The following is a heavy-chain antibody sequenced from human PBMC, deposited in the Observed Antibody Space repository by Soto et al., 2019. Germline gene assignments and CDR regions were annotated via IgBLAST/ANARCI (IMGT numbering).Heavy chain of an antibody. D-gene: IGHD1-1*01. CDR1: GFTFSSLW. V-gene: IGHV3-7*01. CDR3: AVYNWNRACDFDF. J-gene: IGHJ4*02. Sequence: PGGSLRLSCAASGFTFSSLWMGWVRQAPGKGLEWVANIKYDGSETYYVDSVKGRFTISRDNAKNSLYLQMNSLRGEDTAVYFCAVYNWNRACDFDFWGQGTLVTVSS. CDR2: IKYDGSET.